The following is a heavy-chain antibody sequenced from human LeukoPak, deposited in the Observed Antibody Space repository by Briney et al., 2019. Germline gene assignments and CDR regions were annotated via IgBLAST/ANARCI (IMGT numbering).Heavy chain of an antibody. CDR2: ISAYNGNT. Sequence: ASVKVSCKASGYIFTSYGISWVRQAPGQGLEWMGWISAYNGNTNYAQKLQGRVTMTTDTSTSTAYMELRSLRSDDTAVYYCARDILEYSSSEYFDYWGQGTLVTVSS. CDR3: ARDILEYSSSEYFDY. J-gene: IGHJ4*02. V-gene: IGHV1-18*01. CDR1: GYIFTSYG. D-gene: IGHD6-6*01.